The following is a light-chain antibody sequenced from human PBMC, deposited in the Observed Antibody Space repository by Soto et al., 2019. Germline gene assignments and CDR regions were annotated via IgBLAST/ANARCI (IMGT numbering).Light chain of an antibody. CDR3: QTWGTGINYV. CDR2: LNSDGSH. V-gene: IGLV4-69*01. J-gene: IGLJ1*01. Sequence: VLTQSPSASASLGASVKLTCTLSSGHSSYAIAWHQQQPEKGPRYLMKLNSDGSHSKGDGIPDRFSGSSSGAERYLTITSLQSEDEADYSWQTWGTGINYVFGTGTKLTVL. CDR1: SGHSSYA.